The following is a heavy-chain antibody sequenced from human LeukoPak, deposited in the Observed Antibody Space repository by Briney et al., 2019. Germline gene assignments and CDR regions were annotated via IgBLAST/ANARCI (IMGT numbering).Heavy chain of an antibody. CDR3: ATLPYYYDSSGSYYFDY. V-gene: IGHV3-30*02. Sequence: PGGSLRLSCASSGFTFDDYAMHWVRQAPGKELEWVAFIRYDGSNKYYADYVKGRFTISRDNSKNTLYLQMNSLRVEDTAVYYCATLPYYYDSSGSYYFDYWGQGTLVTVSS. CDR2: IRYDGSNK. CDR1: GFTFDDYA. D-gene: IGHD3-22*01. J-gene: IGHJ4*02.